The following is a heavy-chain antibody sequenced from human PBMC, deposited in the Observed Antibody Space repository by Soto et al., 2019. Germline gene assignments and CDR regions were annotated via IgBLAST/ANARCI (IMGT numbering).Heavy chain of an antibody. D-gene: IGHD3-22*01. Sequence: PSETLSLTCTVSGGSINLYYWGWIRQPPGKGLEWIGSIYYSGSTYYNPSLKSRVTISVDTSKNQFSLKLSSVTAADTAVYYCARRLYYDSSGFEGGGMDVWGQGTTVTVSS. J-gene: IGHJ6*02. CDR1: GGSINLYY. CDR2: IYYSGST. V-gene: IGHV4-39*01. CDR3: ARRLYYDSSGFEGGGMDV.